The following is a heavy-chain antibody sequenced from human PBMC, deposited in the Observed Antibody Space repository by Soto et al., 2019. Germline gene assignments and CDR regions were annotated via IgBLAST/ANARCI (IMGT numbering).Heavy chain of an antibody. J-gene: IGHJ4*02. D-gene: IGHD2-15*01. CDR1: GFTFSSYA. Sequence: QAQLVESGGGVVQPGRSLRLSCAASGFTFSSYAMHWVRQAPGKGLEWVAVISYDGSNKYYADSVKGRFTISRDISKNTLYLQMNSLRAEYTAVYYCARAGGLLLDYWGQGTLVTVSS. V-gene: IGHV3-30-3*01. CDR2: ISYDGSNK. CDR3: ARAGGLLLDY.